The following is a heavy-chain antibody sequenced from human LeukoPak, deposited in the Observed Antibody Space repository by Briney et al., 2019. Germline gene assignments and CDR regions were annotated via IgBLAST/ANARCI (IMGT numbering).Heavy chain of an antibody. J-gene: IGHJ4*02. CDR2: IYYSGNT. CDR3: ARMDTAMVVYFDF. Sequence: SETLSLTCTVSGXSSSVYYWSWIRQPPGKGLEWIGSIYYSGNTYYNPSLKSRVTISVDTSKNQFSLKLSSVTAADTAVYYCARMDTAMVVYFDFWGQGTLVTVSS. V-gene: IGHV4-59*05. CDR1: GXSSSVYY. D-gene: IGHD5-18*01.